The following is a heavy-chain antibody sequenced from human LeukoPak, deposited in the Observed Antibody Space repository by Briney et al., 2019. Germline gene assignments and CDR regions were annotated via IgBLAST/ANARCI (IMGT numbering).Heavy chain of an antibody. J-gene: IGHJ5*02. V-gene: IGHV4-30-4*08. CDR3: ARAVFATGGWDS. CDR2: IYYGGST. D-gene: IGHD3-10*02. Sequence: SETLSLTCTVSGGSISSGVYYWRWIRQPPGKGVEWNGSIYYGGSTYYNPPPKSRVTISVDTTKNQFSLKRSAVTAADTPPYCSARAVFATGGWDSWSQGTLVTVSS. CDR1: GGSISSGVYY.